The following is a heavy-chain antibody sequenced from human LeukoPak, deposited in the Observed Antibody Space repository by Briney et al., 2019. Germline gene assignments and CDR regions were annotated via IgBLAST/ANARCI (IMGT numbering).Heavy chain of an antibody. Sequence: PSETLSLTCTLPGESIRNYYGRWLRQTPGKGLEWIGNLYHSGAADYNPSLKTRVNTSVDTSKDQFSLSLRSSTAADTAVYFCARLGKTYYMDVWGTGTTVTVSS. V-gene: IGHV4-59*08. CDR2: LYHSGAA. J-gene: IGHJ6*03. CDR1: GESIRNYY. D-gene: IGHD1/OR15-1a*01. CDR3: ARLGKTYYMDV.